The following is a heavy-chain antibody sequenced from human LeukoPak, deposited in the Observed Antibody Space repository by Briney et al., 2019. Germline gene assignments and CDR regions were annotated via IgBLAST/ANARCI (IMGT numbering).Heavy chain of an antibody. J-gene: IGHJ5*02. Sequence: ASVKVSCKVSGYTLIELSMHWVRQAPGKGLEWMGGFDPEDGETIYAQKFQGRVTMTEDTSTDTAYMELSSLRSEDTAVYYCATEVSRGYSSSWYWFDPWGQGTLVTVSS. V-gene: IGHV1-24*01. D-gene: IGHD6-13*01. CDR2: FDPEDGET. CDR3: ATEVSRGYSSSWYWFDP. CDR1: GYTLIELS.